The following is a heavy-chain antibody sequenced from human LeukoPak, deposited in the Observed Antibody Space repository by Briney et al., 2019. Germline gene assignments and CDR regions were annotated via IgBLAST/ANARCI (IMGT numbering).Heavy chain of an antibody. CDR2: IYPCDADT. J-gene: IGHJ3*02. V-gene: IGHV5-51*01. D-gene: IGHD6-13*01. Sequence: GEWLKISCKGSGDSFTNYWIAWGGQLPGKGLEGRGVIYPCDADTRYSPCFQGKVPISADKSINTAYLQWNSLKASDTALYYSARSSETGIAAAGTDAFDIWGQGTMVTVSS. CDR3: ARSSETGIAAAGTDAFDI. CDR1: GDSFTNYW.